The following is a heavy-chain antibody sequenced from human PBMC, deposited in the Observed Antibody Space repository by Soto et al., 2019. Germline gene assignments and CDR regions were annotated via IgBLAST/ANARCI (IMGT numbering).Heavy chain of an antibody. CDR1: GYSFTTYY. CDR3: ARGRGLPIPRTLDI. CDR2: INPSGGST. Sequence: QVQLEQSGAEVKKPGASVKVSCKASGYSFTTYYMHWVRQAPGQGLEWMGIINPSGGSTSYAQKFLGRVTMTRDTSTSTVYMELSTLTSEDMAVYYCARGRGLPIPRTLDIWGQGTMVTVSS. V-gene: IGHV1-46*01. J-gene: IGHJ3*02. D-gene: IGHD5-18*01.